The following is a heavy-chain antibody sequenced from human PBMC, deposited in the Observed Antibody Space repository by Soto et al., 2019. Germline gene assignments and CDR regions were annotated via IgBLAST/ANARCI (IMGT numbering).Heavy chain of an antibody. CDR3: ARGGTFAYDTSGYSVY. CDR2: INPKSGGT. V-gene: IGHV1-2*02. CDR1: GYTFSAYY. D-gene: IGHD3-22*01. J-gene: IGHJ4*02. Sequence: AVVKVSGKTSGYTFSAYYMHWVRKAPGQGLEWMGWINPKSGGTLYAQKFQGRVTMTRDTSISTAYMELSRLRSDDTAVYYCARGGTFAYDTSGYSVYWGQGTLATVSS.